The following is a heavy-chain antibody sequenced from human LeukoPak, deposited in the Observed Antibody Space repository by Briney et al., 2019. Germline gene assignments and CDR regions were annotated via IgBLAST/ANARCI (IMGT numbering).Heavy chain of an antibody. D-gene: IGHD6-6*01. CDR2: INPNSGGT. J-gene: IGHJ4*02. CDR3: ARFLEYSSSSTY. Sequence: ASVKVSCKASGYTFTGYYMHWVRQAPGQGLEWMGWINPNSGGTNYAQKFQGRVTMTRDTSISTAYMELSRLRSDDTAVYYCARFLEYSSSSTYWGQGTLVTVSS. V-gene: IGHV1-2*02. CDR1: GYTFTGYY.